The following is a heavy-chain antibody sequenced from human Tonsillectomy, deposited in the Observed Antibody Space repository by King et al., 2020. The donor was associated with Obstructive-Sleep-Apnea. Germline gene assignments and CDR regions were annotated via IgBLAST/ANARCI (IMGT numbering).Heavy chain of an antibody. Sequence: VQLVESGGGLVKPGGSLRLSCAASGFTFSSYSMNWVRQAPGKGLEWVSSISSSSSYIYYADSVKGRFTISRDNAKNSLYLRMNSLRAEDTAVYYCARDEYYYGSGRGYFDYWGQGTLVTVSS. CDR2: ISSSSSYI. CDR1: GFTFSSYS. J-gene: IGHJ4*02. CDR3: ARDEYYYGSGRGYFDY. V-gene: IGHV3-21*01. D-gene: IGHD3-10*01.